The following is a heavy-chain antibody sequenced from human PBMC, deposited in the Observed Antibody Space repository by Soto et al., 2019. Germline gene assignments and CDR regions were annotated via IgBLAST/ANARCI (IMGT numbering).Heavy chain of an antibody. D-gene: IGHD2-2*02. CDR3: ARADPLEYCSSTSCYTSGNWFDP. J-gene: IGHJ5*02. V-gene: IGHV1-69*01. CDR1: GGTFSSYA. Sequence: QVQLVQSGAEVKKPGSSVKVSCKASGGTFSSYAISWVRQAPGQGLEWMGGIIPIFGTANYAQKFQGRVTITADESTSTTYMELSSLRSEDTAVYYCARADPLEYCSSTSCYTSGNWFDPWGQGTLVTVSS. CDR2: IIPIFGTA.